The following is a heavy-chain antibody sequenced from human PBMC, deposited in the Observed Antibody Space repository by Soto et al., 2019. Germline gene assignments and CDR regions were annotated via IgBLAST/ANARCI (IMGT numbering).Heavy chain of an antibody. V-gene: IGHV1-2*02. CDR1: GYTFTGYY. CDR3: AVDIVATGYYYYGMDV. CDR2: INPNSGGT. D-gene: IGHD5-12*01. Sequence: ASVKVSCKASGYTFTGYYMHWVRQAPGQGLEWMGWINPNSGGTNYAQKFQGRVTMTRDTSISTAYMELSRLRSDDTAVYYCAVDIVATGYYYYGMDVWGQGTPVTVSS. J-gene: IGHJ6*02.